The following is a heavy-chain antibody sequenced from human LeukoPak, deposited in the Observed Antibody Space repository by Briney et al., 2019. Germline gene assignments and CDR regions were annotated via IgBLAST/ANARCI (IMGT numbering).Heavy chain of an antibody. Sequence: PGGSLRLSCAASGFTFSYYAMHWVRQPPGKGLEYVSGVSSDGGSTYSADSVKGRFTISRNNSKNTLYLQMSGLRGEDTTVYYCVRALSSTVTTKRKFDDWGQGTLVTVSS. V-gene: IGHV3-64D*06. J-gene: IGHJ4*02. CDR3: VRALSSTVTTKRKFDD. CDR1: GFTFSYYA. D-gene: IGHD4-17*01. CDR2: VSSDGGST.